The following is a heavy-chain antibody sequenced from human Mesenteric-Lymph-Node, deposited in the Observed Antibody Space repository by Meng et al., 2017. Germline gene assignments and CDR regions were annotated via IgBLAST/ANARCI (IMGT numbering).Heavy chain of an antibody. CDR2: IGSSGRTI. CDR3: ARDRVTTINYFDY. Sequence: GESLKISCAASGFTFSSYEMNWVRQAPGKGLEWVSCIGSSGRTIYYADSVKGRFTISRDNAKNSLYLQMSSLRAEDTAVYYCARDRVTTINYFDYWGQGTLVTVSS. D-gene: IGHD4-11*01. CDR1: GFTFSSYE. J-gene: IGHJ4*02. V-gene: IGHV3-48*03.